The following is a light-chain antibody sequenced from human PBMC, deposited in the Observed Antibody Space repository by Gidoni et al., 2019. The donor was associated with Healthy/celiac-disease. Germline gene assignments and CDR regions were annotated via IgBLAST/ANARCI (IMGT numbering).Light chain of an antibody. CDR3: SSYTSSSSV. CDR1: SSDVGGYNY. Sequence: QSALTQPASVSGSPGQSLTISCTGTSSDVGGYNYVSWYQQHPGKAPKLMIYDVSNRPSGVSNRFSGSKSGNTASLTISGLQAEDEADYYCSSYTSSSSVFGGGTKLTV. CDR2: DVS. J-gene: IGLJ3*02. V-gene: IGLV2-14*03.